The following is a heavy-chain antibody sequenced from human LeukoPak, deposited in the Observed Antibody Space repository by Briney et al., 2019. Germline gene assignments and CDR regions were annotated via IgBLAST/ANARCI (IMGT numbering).Heavy chain of an antibody. CDR3: SRRLDY. V-gene: IGHV3-48*01. Sequence: GGSLRLSCAASGFTFSNYGLNWVRQAPGKGLEWVSHISSSGSAKYYADSVKGRFTISRDNAKNSLYLQLNSLRVEDTAVYYCSRRLDYWGQGTLVTVSS. CDR1: GFTFSNYG. CDR2: ISSSGSAK. J-gene: IGHJ4*02.